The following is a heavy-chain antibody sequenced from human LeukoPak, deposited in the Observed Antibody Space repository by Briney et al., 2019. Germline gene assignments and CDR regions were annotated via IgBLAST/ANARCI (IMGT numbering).Heavy chain of an antibody. V-gene: IGHV1-46*01. CDR1: GYTFTSYY. Sequence: GASVTVSCKASGYTFTSYYMHWVRQAPGQGLEWMGIINPSGGSTSYAQKFQGRVTMTRDTSTSTVYMELSSLRSEDTAVYYCARANSALNLDIVATYGMDVWGQGTTVTVSS. CDR3: ARANSALNLDIVATYGMDV. J-gene: IGHJ6*02. CDR2: INPSGGST. D-gene: IGHD5-12*01.